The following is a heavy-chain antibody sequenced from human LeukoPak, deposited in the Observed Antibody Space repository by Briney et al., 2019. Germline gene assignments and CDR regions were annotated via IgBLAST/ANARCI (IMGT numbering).Heavy chain of an antibody. V-gene: IGHV3-23*01. D-gene: IGHD5-24*01. CDR2: ISGSGGSI. Sequence: PGGSLRLSCTASGFTFSDYAMSWVRQAPGKGLEWVPGISGSGGSIRYADSVKGRFIISRDNSKNTLYLQMNSLRAEDTAVYYCAKGGDGYNYYFDYWGQETLVTVSS. J-gene: IGHJ4*02. CDR1: GFTFSDYA. CDR3: AKGGDGYNYYFDY.